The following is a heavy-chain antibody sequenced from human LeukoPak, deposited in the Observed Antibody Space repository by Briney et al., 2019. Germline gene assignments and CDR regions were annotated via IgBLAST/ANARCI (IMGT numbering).Heavy chain of an antibody. CDR3: ARFLTIFGVVHGYYFDY. Sequence: SETLSLTCTVSLGSISSYYWSWIRQPPGKGLEWIGYIYYSGSTNYNPSLKSRVTISVDTSKNQFSLKLSSVTAADTAVYYCARFLTIFGVVHGYYFDYWGQGTLVTVSS. CDR2: IYYSGST. CDR1: LGSISSYY. J-gene: IGHJ4*02. D-gene: IGHD3-3*01. V-gene: IGHV4-59*01.